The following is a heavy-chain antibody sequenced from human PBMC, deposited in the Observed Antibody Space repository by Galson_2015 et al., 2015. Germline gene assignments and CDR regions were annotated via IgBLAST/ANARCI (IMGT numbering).Heavy chain of an antibody. J-gene: IGHJ4*02. Sequence: LRLSCAASGFTFSSYSMNWVRQAPGKGLEWVSSISTGSSYIYYADSVKGRFTISRDNAKNSLYLQMNSLRAEDTAVYYCASGPPFDYWGQGTLVTVSS. CDR3: ASGPPFDY. V-gene: IGHV3-21*01. CDR1: GFTFSSYS. CDR2: ISTGSSYI.